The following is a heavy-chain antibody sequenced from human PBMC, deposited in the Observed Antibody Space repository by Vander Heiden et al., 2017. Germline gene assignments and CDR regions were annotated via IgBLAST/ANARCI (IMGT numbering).Heavy chain of an antibody. CDR3: ARDDYGDFHSFDY. V-gene: IGHV1-69*10. J-gene: IGHJ4*02. Sequence: QVQLVQSGAEVPKPGSSVTVSCPASGGTFTSYAITWVRQSLGQGQEWRGGIIPILGIANYAQKFQGRVTITADKSTRTAYMELSSLRAEDTAVYYCARDDYGDFHSFDYWGQGTLVTVSS. CDR1: GGTFTSYA. D-gene: IGHD4-17*01. CDR2: IIPILGIA.